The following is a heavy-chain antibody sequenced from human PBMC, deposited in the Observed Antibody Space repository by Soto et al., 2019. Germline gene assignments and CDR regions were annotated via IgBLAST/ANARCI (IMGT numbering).Heavy chain of an antibody. CDR3: ARLELLRVSYGMDV. J-gene: IGHJ6*02. V-gene: IGHV1-69*13. CDR1: GGTFSSYA. CDR2: IIPIFGTA. Sequence: RASVKVSCKASGGTFSSYAISWVRQAPGQGLEWMGGIIPIFGTANYAQKFQGRVTITADESTSTAYMELSSLRSEDTAVYYCARLELLRVSYGMDVWGQGTTVTVSS. D-gene: IGHD2-15*01.